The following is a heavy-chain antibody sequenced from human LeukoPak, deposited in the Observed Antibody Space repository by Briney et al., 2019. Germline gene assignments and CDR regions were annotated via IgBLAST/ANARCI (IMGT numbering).Heavy chain of an antibody. CDR1: GFTFSSYA. CDR3: ARDGTTNFLTH. D-gene: IGHD2/OR15-2a*01. Sequence: GGSLRLSCAASGFTFSSYAMHWVRQAPGKGLEWVAVISYDGSNKYYADSVKGRFTISRDNSKNTLYLQMNSLRAEDTAVYYCARDGTTNFLTHWGQGTLVTVSS. V-gene: IGHV3-30-3*01. J-gene: IGHJ4*02. CDR2: ISYDGSNK.